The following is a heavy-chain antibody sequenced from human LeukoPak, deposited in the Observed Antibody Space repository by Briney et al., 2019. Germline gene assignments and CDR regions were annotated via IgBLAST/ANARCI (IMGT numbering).Heavy chain of an antibody. D-gene: IGHD3-22*01. CDR3: AKENYYDSSGYYYW. CDR1: GFTFSSYS. V-gene: IGHV3-23*01. J-gene: IGHJ4*02. CDR2: ISGSGGST. Sequence: PGGSLRLSCAASGFTFSSYSMSWVRQAPWKGLEWVSAISGSGGSTYYADSVKGRFTISRDKSKNTLYLQMNSLRAEDTAVYYCAKENYYDSSGYYYWWGQGTLVTVSS.